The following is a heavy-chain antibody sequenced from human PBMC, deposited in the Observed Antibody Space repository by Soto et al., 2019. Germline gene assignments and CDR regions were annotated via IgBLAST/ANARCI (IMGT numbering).Heavy chain of an antibody. Sequence: ASVKVSCKASGYTFTSDAITWVRQAPGQGLEWMGWISAYNGNTNHAQKFQGRVTMTTDTSTSTAYMELRSLRSVDTAVYYCARKIRDPGVVWFDPWGQGTLVTVSS. V-gene: IGHV1-18*01. CDR1: GYTFTSDA. J-gene: IGHJ5*02. CDR2: ISAYNGNT. D-gene: IGHD3-10*01. CDR3: ARKIRDPGVVWFDP.